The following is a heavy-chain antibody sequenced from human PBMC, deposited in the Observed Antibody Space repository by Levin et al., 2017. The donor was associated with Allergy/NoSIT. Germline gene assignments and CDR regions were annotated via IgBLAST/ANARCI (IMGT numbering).Heavy chain of an antibody. CDR3: TGGASGVRS. CDR2: IYSRGGT. CDR1: GFTVSNNY. D-gene: IGHD3-16*01. V-gene: IGHV3-53*01. Sequence: PGGSLRLSCAASGFTVSNNYMSWVRQAPGKGLEWVSLIYSRGGTNYADSVKGRFTIPRDSSKNKLYLQMNSLRAEDTAVYYCTGGASGVRSWGQGTLVTVSS. J-gene: IGHJ4*02.